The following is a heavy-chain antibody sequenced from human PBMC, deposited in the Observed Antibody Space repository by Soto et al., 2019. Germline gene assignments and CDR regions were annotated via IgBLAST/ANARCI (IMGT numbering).Heavy chain of an antibody. CDR2: VSAYNGTS. V-gene: IGHV1-18*04. D-gene: IGHD2-2*01. CDR3: ARIADCSTTSCSFPSRFHVRGYYYYYGLDV. Sequence: GPVKGSFKGSSFTFSRYGIPWGGQAPGQGAEGVGWVSAYNGTSNYAQKYEGRVTMTTDTSTSTAYMELSSLRSDDTAVYYCARIADCSTTSCSFPSRFHVRGYYYYYGLDVWGQGTTVTVSS. CDR1: SFTFSRYG. J-gene: IGHJ6*02.